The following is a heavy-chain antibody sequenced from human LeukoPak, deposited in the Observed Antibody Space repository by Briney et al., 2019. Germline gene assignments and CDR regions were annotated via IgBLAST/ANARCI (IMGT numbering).Heavy chain of an antibody. CDR3: VKDDPVLHF. V-gene: IGHV3-30*02. CDR2: IRPDGGKK. Sequence: GGSLRLSCSASGLTFSTCAMHWVRQAPGRGLEWLTLIRPDGGKKFYSDSVKGRFTVSRDNFKNMLYLEMNSLRSKDTAVYYCVKDDPVLHFWGQGTLVSVSS. CDR1: GLTFSTCA. J-gene: IGHJ4*02.